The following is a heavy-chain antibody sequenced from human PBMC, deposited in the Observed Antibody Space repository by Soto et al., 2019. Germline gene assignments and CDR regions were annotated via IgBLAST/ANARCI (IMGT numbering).Heavy chain of an antibody. CDR3: ARARNDIVVVVAATSFAFDI. J-gene: IGHJ3*02. V-gene: IGHV4-34*01. CDR2: INHSGST. Sequence: PSETLSLTCAVYGGSFSGYYWSWIRQPPGKGLEWIGEINHSGSTNYNPSLKSRVTISVDTSKNQFSLKLSSVTAADTVVYYCARARNDIVVVVAATSFAFDIWGQGTMVTVSS. CDR1: GGSFSGYY. D-gene: IGHD2-15*01.